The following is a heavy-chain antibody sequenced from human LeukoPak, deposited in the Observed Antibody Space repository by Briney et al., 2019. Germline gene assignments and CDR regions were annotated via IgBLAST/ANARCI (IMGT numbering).Heavy chain of an antibody. J-gene: IGHJ4*02. Sequence: GASVKVSCKASGGTFSSYAISWVRQAPGQGLEWVGRIIPILGIANYAQKFQGRVTITADKSTSTAYMELSSLRSDDTAVYYCAREIGYSGSYSTFDYWGQGTLVTVSS. CDR2: IIPILGIA. CDR1: GGTFSSYA. CDR3: AREIGYSGSYSTFDY. D-gene: IGHD1-26*01. V-gene: IGHV1-69*04.